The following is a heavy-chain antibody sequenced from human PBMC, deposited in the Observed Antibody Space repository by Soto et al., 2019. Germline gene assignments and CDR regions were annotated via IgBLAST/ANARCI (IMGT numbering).Heavy chain of an antibody. Sequence: SQTLSLTCAISGDSVSSNSAAWNWIRQSPSRGLEWLGRTYYRSKWYNDYAVSVKSRITINPDTSKNQFSLQLNSVTPEDTAVYYCAREQRIAVARASAFDSWGQGTMVTVSS. CDR1: GDSVSSNSAA. CDR3: AREQRIAVARASAFDS. D-gene: IGHD6-19*01. J-gene: IGHJ3*02. V-gene: IGHV6-1*01. CDR2: TYYRSKWYN.